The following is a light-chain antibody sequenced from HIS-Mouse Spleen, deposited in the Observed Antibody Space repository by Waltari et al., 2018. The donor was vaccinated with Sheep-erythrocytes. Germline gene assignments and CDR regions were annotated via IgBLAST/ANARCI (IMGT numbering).Light chain of an antibody. CDR2: DAS. J-gene: IGKJ5*01. CDR3: QQRSNWPPIT. CDR1: QSVSSY. Sequence: EIVLTQSPATLSLSPGERATLSCRASQSVSSYLAWYQQKPGPAPRLLIYDASNSATGIPARFSGSGSGTDFTLTISSLEPEDFAVYYCQQRSNWPPITFGQGTRLEIK. V-gene: IGKV3-11*01.